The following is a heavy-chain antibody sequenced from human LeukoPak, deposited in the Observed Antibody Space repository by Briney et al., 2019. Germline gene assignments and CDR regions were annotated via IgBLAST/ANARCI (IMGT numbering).Heavy chain of an antibody. Sequence: ASVKASCKASGYTFTGYYMHWVRQAPGQGLEWMGWINPNSGGTNYAQKFQGRVTMTRDTSISTAYMELSRLRSDDTAVYYCARERAEYSSSRYYYGMDVWGQGTTVTVSS. J-gene: IGHJ6*02. D-gene: IGHD6-6*01. CDR2: INPNSGGT. CDR1: GYTFTGYY. CDR3: ARERAEYSSSRYYYGMDV. V-gene: IGHV1-2*02.